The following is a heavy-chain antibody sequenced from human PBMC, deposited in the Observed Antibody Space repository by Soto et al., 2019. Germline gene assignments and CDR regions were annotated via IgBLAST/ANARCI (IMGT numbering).Heavy chain of an antibody. CDR3: ASRLLYGDYRVDY. D-gene: IGHD4-17*01. V-gene: IGHV4-39*01. J-gene: IGHJ4*02. Sequence: QLQLQESGPGLVKPSETLSLTCTVSGGSISSSSYYWGWIRQPPGKGLEWIGSIYYSGSTYYNPSLKSRVTISVDTSKNQFSLKLSSVTAADTAVYYCASRLLYGDYRVDYWGQGTLVTVSS. CDR1: GGSISSSSYY. CDR2: IYYSGST.